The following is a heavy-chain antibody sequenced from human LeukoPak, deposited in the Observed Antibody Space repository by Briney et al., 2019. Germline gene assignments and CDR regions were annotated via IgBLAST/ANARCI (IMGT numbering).Heavy chain of an antibody. CDR2: IYNGGST. J-gene: IGHJ4*02. D-gene: IGHD3-22*01. Sequence: GGSLRLSCAASGFTVSSYYMSWVRQAPGKGLEWVSAIYNGGSTYYADSVKGRFTISRDNSKNTLYLQMNSLRAEDTAVYYSAKVAIPRHLGVVVMVPVVYFDYWGQGTLFTVSS. CDR3: AKVAIPRHLGVVVMVPVVYFDY. CDR1: GFTVSSYY. V-gene: IGHV3-53*01.